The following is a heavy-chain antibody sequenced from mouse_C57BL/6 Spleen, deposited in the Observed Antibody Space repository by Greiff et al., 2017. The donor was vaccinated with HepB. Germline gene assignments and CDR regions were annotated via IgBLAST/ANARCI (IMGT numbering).Heavy chain of an antibody. Sequence: EVKLQESGGDLVKPGGSLKLSCAASGFTFSSYGMSWVRQTPDKRLEWVATISSGGSYTYYPDSVKGRFTISRDNAKNTLYLQMSSLKSEDTAMYYCARLYGNLRYCDVWGTGTTVTVSS. V-gene: IGHV5-6*01. D-gene: IGHD2-1*01. CDR2: ISSGGSYT. CDR3: ARLYGNLRYCDV. J-gene: IGHJ1*03. CDR1: GFTFSSYG.